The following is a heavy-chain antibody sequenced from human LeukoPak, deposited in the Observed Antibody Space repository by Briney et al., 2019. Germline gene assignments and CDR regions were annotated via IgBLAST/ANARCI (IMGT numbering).Heavy chain of an antibody. CDR3: ARAGDSSGYYSTSFDY. V-gene: IGHV3-21*01. CDR2: ISSSSSSI. CDR1: GFTFSSYS. Sequence: GGSLRLSCAASGFTFSSYSMNWVRQAPGKGLEWVSSISSSSSSIYYADSAKGRFTISRDNAKNSLYLQMNSLRAEDTAVYYCARAGDSSGYYSTSFDYWGQGTLVTVSS. D-gene: IGHD3-22*01. J-gene: IGHJ4*02.